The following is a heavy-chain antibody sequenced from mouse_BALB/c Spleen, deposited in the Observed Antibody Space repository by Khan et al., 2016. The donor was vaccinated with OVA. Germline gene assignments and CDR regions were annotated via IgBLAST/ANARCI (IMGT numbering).Heavy chain of an antibody. V-gene: IGHV3-2*02. J-gene: IGHJ3*01. CDR1: GSSITRDYA. Sequence: EVKLLESGPGLVKPSQSLSLTCTVTGSSITRDYAWNWIRQFPGNKLEWMGYISYSGSTSYNPSLKSRISITRDTSKNQFFLQLNSVTTEDTATYYCAMGRTYWGQGTLVTVSA. D-gene: IGHD4-1*01. CDR2: ISYSGST. CDR3: AMGRTY.